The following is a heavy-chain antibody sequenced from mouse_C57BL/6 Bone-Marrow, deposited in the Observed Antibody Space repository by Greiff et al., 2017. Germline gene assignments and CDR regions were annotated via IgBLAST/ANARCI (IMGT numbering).Heavy chain of an antibody. V-gene: IGHV14-3*01. CDR1: GFTITNTY. CDR3: AREDYYGGSYDF. CDR2: IDPANGYT. Sequence: EVQLQEPVAELVRPGASVKLSCTASGFTITNTYMHWVKQRPEQGLEWIGRIDPANGYTKYAPKFPGKATITADPSSNTAYLQLSSLASEDSAICYCAREDYYGGSYDFWGQGTTLTVSS. D-gene: IGHD1-1*01. J-gene: IGHJ2*01.